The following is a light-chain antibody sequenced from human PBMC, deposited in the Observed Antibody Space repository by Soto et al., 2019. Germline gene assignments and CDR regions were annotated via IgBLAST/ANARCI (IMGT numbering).Light chain of an antibody. J-gene: IGKJ1*01. CDR1: QPADYNY. CDR2: AAS. CDR3: QHYAASPWA. Sequence: DIMLTQSPGTLSLSPGERATLSCRASQPADYNYVAWYQQKPGQIPRLLIYAASYRATGIPDRFSGSGSGTEFTLSISRLDPADFAVYYCQHYAASPWAFGPGTKVEI. V-gene: IGKV3-20*01.